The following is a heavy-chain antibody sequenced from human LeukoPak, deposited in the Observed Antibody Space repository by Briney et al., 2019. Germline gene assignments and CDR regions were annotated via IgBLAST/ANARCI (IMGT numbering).Heavy chain of an antibody. CDR3: ARSSPNYDFGV. Sequence: SETLSLTCTVSGGSISSYYWSWIRQVPGKGLEWIAYIYYIGSTDYNPSLKSRVTISVDTSKNQFSLNVSSVTAADTAVYYCARSSPNYDFGVWGKGTTVTVSS. V-gene: IGHV4-59*08. CDR1: GGSISSYY. D-gene: IGHD3-3*01. CDR2: IYYIGST. J-gene: IGHJ6*04.